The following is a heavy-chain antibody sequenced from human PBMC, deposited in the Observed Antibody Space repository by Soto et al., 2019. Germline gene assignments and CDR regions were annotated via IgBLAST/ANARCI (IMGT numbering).Heavy chain of an antibody. CDR2: IYHSGST. Sequence: WTWIRQSPGKGLEWIGYIYHSGSTYYNPSLKSRVTISVDRSKNQFSLKLSSVTAADTAVYYCARVPDVWGQGTTITVSS. V-gene: IGHV4-30-2*06. J-gene: IGHJ6*02. CDR3: ARVPDV.